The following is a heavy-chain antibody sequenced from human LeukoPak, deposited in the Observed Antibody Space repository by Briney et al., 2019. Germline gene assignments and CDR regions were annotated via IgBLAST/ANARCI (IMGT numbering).Heavy chain of an antibody. CDR1: GFTFSSHG. V-gene: IGHV3-33*06. Sequence: GGSLRLSCAPSGFTFSSHGMHWVRQAPGKGLEWVADIWYDGSKTYYTDSVKGRFTISRDYSKNTLYLQMNNLRAEDTAVYYCAKDLSYGSPWFDPWGQGTLVTVSS. CDR3: AKDLSYGSPWFDP. D-gene: IGHD3-10*01. CDR2: IWYDGSKT. J-gene: IGHJ5*02.